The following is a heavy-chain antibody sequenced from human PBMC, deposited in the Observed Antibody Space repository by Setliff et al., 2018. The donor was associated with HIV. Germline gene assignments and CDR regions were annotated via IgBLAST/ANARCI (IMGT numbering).Heavy chain of an antibody. V-gene: IGHV1-46*01. Sequence: VASVKVSCKAVGYTFSGYYLHWVRQAPGQGLEWMGMINPSGGSTSYAQNFQGRVTMTRDTSTHTVYMELTSLRSDDTAVYYCAKDDRYYYDTSGSPSNWFDPWGQGTLVTVSS. CDR1: GYTFSGYY. CDR3: AKDDRYYYDTSGSPSNWFDP. D-gene: IGHD3-22*01. CDR2: INPSGGST. J-gene: IGHJ5*02.